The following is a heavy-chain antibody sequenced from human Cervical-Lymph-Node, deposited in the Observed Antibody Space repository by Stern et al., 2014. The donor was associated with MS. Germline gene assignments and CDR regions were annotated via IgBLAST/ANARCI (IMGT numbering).Heavy chain of an antibody. D-gene: IGHD3-10*01. V-gene: IGHV2-5*02. CDR1: GFSLYTRGVG. CDR3: AHTLITLDRGVPFDY. J-gene: IGHJ4*02. Sequence: QVTLRESGPTLVKPTQTLTLTCTFSGFSLYTRGVGVGWIRQPPGKALEWLALIYWADDKRYSPSLKSSLTITKDTSKNQVVLTMTNVDPVDTATYYCAHTLITLDRGVPFDYWGQGTLVTVSS. CDR2: IYWADDK.